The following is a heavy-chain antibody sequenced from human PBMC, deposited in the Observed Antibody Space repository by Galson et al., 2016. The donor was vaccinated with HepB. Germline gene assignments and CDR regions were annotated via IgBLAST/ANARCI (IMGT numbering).Heavy chain of an antibody. V-gene: IGHV4-34*01. CDR1: NESFGGYY. CDR2: INHSGKT. D-gene: IGHD3-10*01. Sequence: SETLSLTCGVYNESFGGYYWSWIRQPPGMGLEWIGEINHSGKTNYNPSLKGRVTMSVDTSKNQFSLKMTSVTAADTAVYYCATGHGDGEDWGQGTLVTVSS. J-gene: IGHJ4*02. CDR3: ATGHGDGED.